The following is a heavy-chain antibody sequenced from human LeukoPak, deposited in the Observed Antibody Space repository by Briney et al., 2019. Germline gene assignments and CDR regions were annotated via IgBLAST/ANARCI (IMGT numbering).Heavy chain of an antibody. CDR1: GVSISTYY. Sequence: SETLSLTCSVSGVSISTYYWIWIRQPPAKGLEWMGFFSYSGSTKYNPSLKSRVTISVDTSKNQFSLKLRSVTAADTAVYYCAREGYSSNWYDYWGQGTLVTVSS. CDR2: FSYSGST. D-gene: IGHD6-13*01. V-gene: IGHV4-59*01. J-gene: IGHJ5*01. CDR3: AREGYSSNWYDY.